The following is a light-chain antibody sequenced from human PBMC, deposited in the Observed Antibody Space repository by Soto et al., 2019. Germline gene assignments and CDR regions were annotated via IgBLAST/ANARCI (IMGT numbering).Light chain of an antibody. Sequence: EIVLTQSPATLSLSPGERATLSCRASQSVSNYLAWFQQKPGQAPRLLIYDASNRATGIPPRFSGSGSWTDFTLTISSLEPEDFAVYYCQQRSSWPLLTFGGGAKVEI. CDR1: QSVSNY. V-gene: IGKV3-11*01. CDR2: DAS. J-gene: IGKJ4*01. CDR3: QQRSSWPLLT.